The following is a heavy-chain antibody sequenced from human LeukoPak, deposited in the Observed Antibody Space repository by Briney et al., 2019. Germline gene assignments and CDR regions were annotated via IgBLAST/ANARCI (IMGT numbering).Heavy chain of an antibody. J-gene: IGHJ5*02. CDR3: SNSNWFDP. Sequence: EGSLRLSCAASGFTFSSYAMSWVRQAPGKGLQWGSAISGSGAATSYADSVKGRFSISRDNSRNTLYLQMDSLRAEDTAVYYCSNSNWFDPWGQGTLVTVSS. CDR1: GFTFSSYA. CDR2: ISGSGAAT. V-gene: IGHV3-23*01.